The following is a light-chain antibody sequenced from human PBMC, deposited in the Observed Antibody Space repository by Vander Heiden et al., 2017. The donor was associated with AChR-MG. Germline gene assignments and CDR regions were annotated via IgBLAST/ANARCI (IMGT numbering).Light chain of an antibody. CDR1: QSVSSY. J-gene: IGKJ1*01. CDR2: DAS. V-gene: IGKV3-11*01. Sequence: EIVLTQSPATLSLSPGERATLSCRASQSVSSYLAWYQQKPGQAPRLLIYDASNRATGIPDRFSGSGSGTDFTLTISRLEPEDFAVYYCQQGSNWLWTFGQGTKVEIK. CDR3: QQGSNWLWT.